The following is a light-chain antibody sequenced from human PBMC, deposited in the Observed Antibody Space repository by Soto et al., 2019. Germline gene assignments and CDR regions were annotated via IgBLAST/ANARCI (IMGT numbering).Light chain of an antibody. V-gene: IGKV1-39*01. CDR2: AAS. CDR3: QQSYSTPLT. Sequence: IPITHSPSSLSASVRDRVTIPFPASQSISSYLNWYQQKPGKAPKLLIYAASSLQSGVPSRFSGSGSGTDFTLTISSLQPEDFATYYCQQSYSTPLTFGPGTKVDIK. CDR1: QSISSY. J-gene: IGKJ3*01.